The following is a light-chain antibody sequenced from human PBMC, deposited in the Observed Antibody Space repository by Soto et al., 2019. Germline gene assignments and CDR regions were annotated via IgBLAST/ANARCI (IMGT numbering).Light chain of an antibody. CDR3: LQDYSYPRT. V-gene: IGKV1-6*01. CDR1: QGIRND. J-gene: IGKJ1*01. CDR2: ATS. Sequence: AIQMTQSQSSLSASVGDRVTITCRASQGIRNDLGWYQQRLGKAPKLLIYATSNLQTGVSSRFSGSGSGTDFTLTISSLPPEDFATYYCLQDYSYPRTFGQGTKVEIK.